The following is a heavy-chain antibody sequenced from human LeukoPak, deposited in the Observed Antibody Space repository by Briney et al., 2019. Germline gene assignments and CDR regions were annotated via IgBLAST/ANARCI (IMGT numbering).Heavy chain of an antibody. D-gene: IGHD3-3*01. Sequence: PGGSLRLSCAASGFTFSRYSMNWVRQAPGKGLEWASYISSKNVIYYADSVKGRFTISRDNAKNSLYLQMNSLRAEDTAVYYCARPLESYYYMDVWGKGTTVTVSS. CDR2: ISSKNVI. J-gene: IGHJ6*03. CDR1: GFTFSRYS. CDR3: ARPLESYYYMDV. V-gene: IGHV3-48*04.